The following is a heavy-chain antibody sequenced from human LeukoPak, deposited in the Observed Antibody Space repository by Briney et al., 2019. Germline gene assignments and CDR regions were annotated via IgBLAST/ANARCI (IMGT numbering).Heavy chain of an antibody. V-gene: IGHV1-2*02. D-gene: IGHD5-24*01. Sequence: ASVKVSCKASGYTFTGYYMHWVRQAPGQGLEWMGWINPNSGGTNYAQKFQGRVTMTRDTSISTAYMELSRLRSDDTAVYYCAREARIKMRPFDCWGQGTLVTVSS. J-gene: IGHJ4*02. CDR1: GYTFTGYY. CDR3: AREARIKMRPFDC. CDR2: INPNSGGT.